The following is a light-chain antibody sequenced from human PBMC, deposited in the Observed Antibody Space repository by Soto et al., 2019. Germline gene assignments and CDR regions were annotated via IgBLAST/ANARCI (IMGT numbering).Light chain of an antibody. V-gene: IGKV3-11*01. J-gene: IGKJ4*01. CDR1: ESVSRY. CDR2: DAS. CDR3: QQRSNWPST. Sequence: EIVLTQSPATLSLYPGNRATLSCRASESVSRYLAWYQQKPGQAPRLLIYDASNRATGIPARFSGSGSGTDFTLTITSLEPEDFAVYYCQQRSNWPSTVGGGTKVEIK.